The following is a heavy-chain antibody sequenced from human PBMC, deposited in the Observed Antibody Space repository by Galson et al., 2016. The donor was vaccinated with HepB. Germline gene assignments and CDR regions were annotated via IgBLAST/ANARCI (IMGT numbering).Heavy chain of an antibody. D-gene: IGHD5-24*01. Sequence: FGTASGLNFDIDSMNWVRQAPGKGLEWIAYITSDSSNIQYADSVQGRFTIPRDNVEKSVYLQMNSLKVEDSAVYFCARDRDYAFDIWGQGTIVTVSS. CDR3: ARDRDYAFDI. CDR1: GLNFDIDS. CDR2: ITSDSSNI. J-gene: IGHJ3*02. V-gene: IGHV3-48*01.